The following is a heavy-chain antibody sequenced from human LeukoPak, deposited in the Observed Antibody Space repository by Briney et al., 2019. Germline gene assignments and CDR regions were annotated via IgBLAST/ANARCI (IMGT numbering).Heavy chain of an antibody. J-gene: IGHJ4*02. Sequence: GGSLRLSCAASGFTFSSYAMSWVRQAPGKGLEWVGRIKSKAAGGTTDYAAPVNGRFTISRDDSRNTLYLQMNSLRTEDTAVYYCTWYYYDTLDYWGPGTLVTVSS. CDR2: IKSKAAGGTT. CDR1: GFTFSSYA. CDR3: TWYYYDTLDY. D-gene: IGHD3-22*01. V-gene: IGHV3-15*01.